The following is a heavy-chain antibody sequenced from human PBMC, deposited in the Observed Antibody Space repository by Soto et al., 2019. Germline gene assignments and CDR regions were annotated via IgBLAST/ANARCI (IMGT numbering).Heavy chain of an antibody. CDR2: AYYRSNWRH. CDR3: ARGVAGSGFDL. Sequence: PSHTLSLTCAISGCSVSSNTAALNWIRSSPSRGLEWLGRAYYRSNWRHDYAVSVKSRITVNPDTSKNHFSLQLNSVTPDDTAVYYCARGVAGSGFDLWGQGTLVTVSS. CDR1: GCSVSSNTAA. V-gene: IGHV6-1*01. D-gene: IGHD6-19*01. J-gene: IGHJ4*02.